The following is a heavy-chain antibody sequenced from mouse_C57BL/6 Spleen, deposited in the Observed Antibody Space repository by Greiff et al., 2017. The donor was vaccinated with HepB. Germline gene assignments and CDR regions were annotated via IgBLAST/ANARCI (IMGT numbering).Heavy chain of an antibody. CDR1: GYTFTDYN. V-gene: IGHV1-18*01. J-gene: IGHJ3*01. CDR3: ARGEDDYALAWFAY. D-gene: IGHD2-4*01. CDR2: INPNNGGT. Sequence: VQLQQSGPELVKPGASVKIPCKASGYTFTDYNMDWVKQSHGKSLEWIGDINPNNGGTIYNQKFKGKATLTVDKSSSTAYMELRSLTSEDTAVYYCARGEDDYALAWFAYWGQGTLVTVSA.